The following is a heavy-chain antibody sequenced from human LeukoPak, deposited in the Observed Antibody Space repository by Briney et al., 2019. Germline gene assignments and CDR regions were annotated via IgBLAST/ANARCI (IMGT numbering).Heavy chain of an antibody. CDR1: GFTFSSYA. CDR2: ISGSGGST. D-gene: IGHD3-22*01. V-gene: IGHV3-23*01. CDR3: AKAPYYDSSGYYGGWGDY. Sequence: SGGSLRLSCAASGFTFSSYAMSWVRQAPGKGLEWVSAISGSGGSTYYADSVKGRFTISRDNSKNTLYLQMNSLRAEDTAVYYCAKAPYYDSSGYYGGWGDYWGQETLVTVSS. J-gene: IGHJ4*02.